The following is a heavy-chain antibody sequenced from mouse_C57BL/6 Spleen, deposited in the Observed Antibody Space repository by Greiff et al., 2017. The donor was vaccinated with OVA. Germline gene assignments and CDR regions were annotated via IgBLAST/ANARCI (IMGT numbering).Heavy chain of an antibody. Sequence: QVQLQQPGTELVKPGASVKLSCKASGYTFTSYWMHWVKQRPGQGLEWIGNINPSNGGTNYNEKFKSKATLTVDKSSSTAYMQLSSLTSEDSAVYYCARYRGYGSDSYYFDYWGQGTTLTVSS. V-gene: IGHV1-53*01. CDR3: ARYRGYGSDSYYFDY. D-gene: IGHD1-1*01. CDR2: INPSNGGT. CDR1: GYTFTSYW. J-gene: IGHJ2*01.